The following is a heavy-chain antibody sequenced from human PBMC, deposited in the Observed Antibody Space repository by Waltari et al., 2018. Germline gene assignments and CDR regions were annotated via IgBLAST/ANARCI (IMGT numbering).Heavy chain of an antibody. CDR2: ISPYNGNK. V-gene: IGHV1-18*04. Sequence: QVHLVQSGGEVNKPGASVKVSCKASNYTFINYGISWVRQAPGQGLEWMGWISPYNGNKNQAQNCQGRLTMTTDTSTNTADMELRTLISDDTAVYYCARESSGWFGMDVWGQGTTVTVSS. CDR1: NYTFINYG. J-gene: IGHJ6*02. D-gene: IGHD6-19*01. CDR3: ARESSGWFGMDV.